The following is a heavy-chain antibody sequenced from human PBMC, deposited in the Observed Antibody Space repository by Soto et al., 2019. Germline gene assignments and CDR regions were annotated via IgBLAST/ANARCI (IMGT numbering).Heavy chain of an antibody. Sequence: ASVKVSCKASGYAFTSYAMHWVRQAPGQRLEWMGWINAGNGNTKYSQKFQGRVTITRDTSASTAYMELSSLRSEDTAVYYCASLYSVVPAARDAFDIWGQGTMVTGSS. D-gene: IGHD2-2*01. J-gene: IGHJ3*02. CDR1: GYAFTSYA. V-gene: IGHV1-3*01. CDR2: INAGNGNT. CDR3: ASLYSVVPAARDAFDI.